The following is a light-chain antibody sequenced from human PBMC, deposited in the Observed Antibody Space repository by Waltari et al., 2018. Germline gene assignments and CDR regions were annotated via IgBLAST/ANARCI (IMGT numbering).Light chain of an antibody. J-gene: IGLJ3*02. CDR1: SFHRHY. CDR2: GQE. Sequence: SSEVTQDPHVSVALGQTVTITCRGDSFHRHYASWYRQRPGQAPVLVLYGQERPSGIPDRFSGSTSGDTAYLTITGAQAGDEGDYYCLSRDTPSTRVFGGGTRLTV. CDR3: LSRDTPSTRV. V-gene: IGLV3-19*01.